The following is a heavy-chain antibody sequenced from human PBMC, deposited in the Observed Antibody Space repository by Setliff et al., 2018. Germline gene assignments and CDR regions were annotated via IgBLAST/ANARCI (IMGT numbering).Heavy chain of an antibody. CDR2: LYYSGSS. J-gene: IGHJ3*01. CDR1: GDYPSSGSYY. V-gene: IGHV4-39*07. Sequence: PSETLSLTCTVSGDYPSSGSYYWGWIRQPPGKGLEWIGSLYYSGSSYYNPSLKSRVTISVDTSKNQFSLKLTSVTAADTAVYYCAREVGTSTSSDAFDVWGQGMMVTVSS. CDR3: AREVGTSTSSDAFDV. D-gene: IGHD1-26*01.